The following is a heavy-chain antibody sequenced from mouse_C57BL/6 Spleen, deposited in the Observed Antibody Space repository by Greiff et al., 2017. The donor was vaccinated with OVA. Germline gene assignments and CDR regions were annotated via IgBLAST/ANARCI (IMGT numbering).Heavy chain of an antibody. CDR2: IDPYDSYT. J-gene: IGHJ2*01. D-gene: IGHD1-1*01. V-gene: IGHV1-59*01. CDR1: GYTFTSYW. Sequence: QVQLKQPGAELVRPGTSVKLSCKASGYTFTSYWMHWVKQRPGQGLEWIGVIDPYDSYTNYTQKFKGKATLTVDTSSSTAYMQLSSLTSEDSAVYCCARGTVVADYWGQGTTLTVSS. CDR3: ARGTVVADY.